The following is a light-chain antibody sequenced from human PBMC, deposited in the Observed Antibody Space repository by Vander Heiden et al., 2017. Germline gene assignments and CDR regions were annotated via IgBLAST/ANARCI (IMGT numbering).Light chain of an antibody. Sequence: FTLTQPPSVPESPGKTVTIPCTRNGGSCAHSYVQWYQQRPGSSPTIIIDDSRQRASGVPDRFSGTIYRPSTTVSITVSGLKAEDDSYSYSQYSNDSGWVFGGGTRLTVL. V-gene: IGLV6-57*01. CDR2: DSR. J-gene: IGLJ3*02. CDR3: QYSNDSGWV. CDR1: GGSCAHSY.